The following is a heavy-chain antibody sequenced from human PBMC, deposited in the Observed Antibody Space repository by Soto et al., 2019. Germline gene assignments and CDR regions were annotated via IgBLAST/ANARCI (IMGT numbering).Heavy chain of an antibody. V-gene: IGHV3-73*01. CDR3: TSSRPREYYFEY. CDR1: WFTFSGSA. D-gene: IGHD3-10*01. CDR2: IRSKANSYAT. J-gene: IGHJ4*02. Sequence: GSLRLSCXASWFTFSGSAIHWVLPSSGKGLEWVGRIRSKANSYATAYAASVKGRFTISRDDSKNTAYLQMNSLKTEDTAVYYCTSSRPREYYFEYWGQGTLVTVSS.